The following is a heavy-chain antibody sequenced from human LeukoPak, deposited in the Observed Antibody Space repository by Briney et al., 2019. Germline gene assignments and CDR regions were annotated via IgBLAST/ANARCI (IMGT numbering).Heavy chain of an antibody. V-gene: IGHV3-21*01. Sequence: GGSLRLSCAASGFTFSSYSMNWVRQAPGKGLEWVSSISDSSRYIFYADSVKGRFTISRDNAKNSLYLQMNSLRAEDTAVYYCAREVYCSHTTCYYFDYWGLGTLVTASS. CDR3: AREVYCSHTTCYYFDY. D-gene: IGHD2/OR15-2a*01. CDR2: ISDSSRYI. J-gene: IGHJ4*02. CDR1: GFTFSSYS.